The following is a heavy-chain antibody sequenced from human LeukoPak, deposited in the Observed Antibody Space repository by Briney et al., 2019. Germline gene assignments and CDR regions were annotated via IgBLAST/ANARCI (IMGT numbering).Heavy chain of an antibody. D-gene: IGHD1-26*01. J-gene: IGHJ4*02. V-gene: IGHV1-8*01. Sequence: ASVKVSCKASGYTLTNYDINWVRQATGQGLEWMGWININSGNTGYVQKFQGRVTMTRDTSISTAYMEVSSLRYDDTAVYYCARVTGSIDYWGQGTLVTVSS. CDR1: GYTLTNYD. CDR2: ININSGNT. CDR3: ARVTGSIDY.